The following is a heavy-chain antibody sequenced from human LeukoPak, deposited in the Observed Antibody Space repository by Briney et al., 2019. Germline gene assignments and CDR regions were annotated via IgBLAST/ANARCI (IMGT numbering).Heavy chain of an antibody. D-gene: IGHD1-26*01. CDR3: AKRGAEVGTTVAPGDY. J-gene: IGHJ4*02. CDR2: IFYSGST. V-gene: IGHV4-39*07. CDR1: GGSISTSNYY. Sequence: SETLSLTCTVSGGSISTSNYYWGWIRQPPGKGLEWIGNIFYSGSTYYSPSLKSRVTISLDTSRNQFSLKLNSVTAADTAVYYCAKRGAEVGTTVAPGDYWGQGTLLTVSS.